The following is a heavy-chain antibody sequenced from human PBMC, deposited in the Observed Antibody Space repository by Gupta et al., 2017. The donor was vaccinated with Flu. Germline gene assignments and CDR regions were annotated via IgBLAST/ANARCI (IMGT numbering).Heavy chain of an antibody. J-gene: IGHJ1*01. Sequence: QVQLVQSGAEVKKSESSVKVSCKASGGTFSSYTFSWVRQAPGQGLEWMGGILPILGATNYAQEFQGRVTITADESTSTVSMELSSLRSEDTAMYYCVRLTPCGGDCYYFQHWGQGTLVTVSS. D-gene: IGHD2-21*02. CDR2: ILPILGAT. CDR3: VRLTPCGGDCYYFQH. CDR1: GGTFSSYT. V-gene: IGHV1-69*01.